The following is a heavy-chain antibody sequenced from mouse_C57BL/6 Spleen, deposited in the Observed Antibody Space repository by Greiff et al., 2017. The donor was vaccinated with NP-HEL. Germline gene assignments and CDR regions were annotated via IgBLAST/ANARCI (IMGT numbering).Heavy chain of an antibody. V-gene: IGHV1-59*01. D-gene: IGHD3-2*01. CDR3: ARCETALAMDY. CDR1: GYTFTSYW. J-gene: IGHJ4*01. Sequence: QVQLQQPGAELVRPGTSVKLSCKASGYTFTSYWMHWVKQRPGQGLEWIGVIDPSDSYTNYNQKFKGKATLTVDTSSSTAYMQLSSLTSEDSAVYYCARCETALAMDYWGQGTSVTVSS. CDR2: IDPSDSYT.